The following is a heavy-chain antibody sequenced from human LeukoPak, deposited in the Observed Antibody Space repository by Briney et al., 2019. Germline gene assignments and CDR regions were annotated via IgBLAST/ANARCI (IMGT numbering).Heavy chain of an antibody. Sequence: GASVKVSCKASGYTFTGYYIHGVRQAPGQGVEWMGWINPKGGGTNYAQNFQGRVTMTRDTAISTAYMELSRLRSDDTAIYYCARENNSGWYRKAAFDYWGQGTLVTVTS. V-gene: IGHV1-2*02. D-gene: IGHD6-19*01. J-gene: IGHJ4*02. CDR2: INPKGGGT. CDR1: GYTFTGYY. CDR3: ARENNSGWYRKAAFDY.